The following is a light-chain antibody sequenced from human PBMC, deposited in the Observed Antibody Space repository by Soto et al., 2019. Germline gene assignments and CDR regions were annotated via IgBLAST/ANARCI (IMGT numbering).Light chain of an antibody. V-gene: IGLV2-14*01. Sequence: QSALTQPPSASGSPGQSVTISCTGTSSDVGGYDYVSWYQHHPVKAPKLMIYEVSNRPSGVSDRFSGSRSGNTASLTISGLQAEDESDYYCISYTSSSTWVFGGGTQLTVL. CDR2: EVS. CDR1: SSDVGGYDY. CDR3: ISYTSSSTWV. J-gene: IGLJ3*02.